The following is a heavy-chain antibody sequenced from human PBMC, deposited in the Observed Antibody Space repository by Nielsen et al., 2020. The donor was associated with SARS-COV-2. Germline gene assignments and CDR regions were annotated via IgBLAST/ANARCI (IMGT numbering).Heavy chain of an antibody. CDR1: GFTFSSYD. CDR2: ISYDGSNK. CDR3: AKMVIIHWFDP. V-gene: IGHV3-30*18. D-gene: IGHD3-3*01. J-gene: IGHJ5*02. Sequence: GESLKISCAASGFTFSSYDMHWVRQAPGKGLEWVAVISYDGSNKYYADSVKGRFTISRDNSKNTLYLQMNSLRAEDTAVYYCAKMVIIHWFDPWGQGTLVTVSS.